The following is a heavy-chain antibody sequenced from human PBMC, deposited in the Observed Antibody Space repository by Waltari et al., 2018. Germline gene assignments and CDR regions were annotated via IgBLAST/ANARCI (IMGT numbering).Heavy chain of an antibody. CDR1: GGSISSYY. Sequence: QVQLQESGPGLVKPSETLSLTCTVSGGSISSYYWSWIRQPPGKGLEWIGYIYYSGVTNHTPPLKSRVTISVDTSKNQFALKLSSVTAADTAVYYCARGADYGDIPYYYYYMDVWGKGTTVTVSS. V-gene: IGHV4-59*01. CDR2: IYYSGVT. D-gene: IGHD4-17*01. CDR3: ARGADYGDIPYYYYYMDV. J-gene: IGHJ6*03.